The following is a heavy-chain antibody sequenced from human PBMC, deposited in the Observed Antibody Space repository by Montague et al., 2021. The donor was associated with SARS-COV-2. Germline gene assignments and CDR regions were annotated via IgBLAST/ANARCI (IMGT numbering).Heavy chain of an antibody. Sequence: SLRLSCAASGFTFTSHPMSWVRQAPGKGLEWVSGISGSGESTYYADSVKGRFTDPRDNSKNTAHLQMNSLRAEDTAVYYCARDPQYSKSWLHTIFENWGQGTLVTVSS. CDR2: ISGSGEST. CDR3: ARDPQYSKSWLHTIFEN. V-gene: IGHV3-23*01. D-gene: IGHD6-13*01. CDR1: GFTFTSHP. J-gene: IGHJ4*02.